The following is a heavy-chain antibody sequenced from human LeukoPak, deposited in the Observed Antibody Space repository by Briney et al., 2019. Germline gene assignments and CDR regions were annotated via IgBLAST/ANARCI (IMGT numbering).Heavy chain of an antibody. V-gene: IGHV3-30-3*01. Sequence: GGSLRLSCAASGFTFSSYAMHWVRQAPGKGLEWVAVISYDGSNKYYADSVKGRFTISRDNSKNTLYLQMNSLRAEDTAVYYCARDLYYYDSSGYYFALQAEYFQHWGQGTLVTVSS. J-gene: IGHJ1*01. CDR1: GFTFSSYA. CDR2: ISYDGSNK. CDR3: ARDLYYYDSSGYYFALQAEYFQH. D-gene: IGHD3-22*01.